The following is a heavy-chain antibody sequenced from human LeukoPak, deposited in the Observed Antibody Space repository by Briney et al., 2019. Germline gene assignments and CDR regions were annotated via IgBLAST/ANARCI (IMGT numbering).Heavy chain of an antibody. CDR1: GYLFSNYW. CDR2: IYPGDSGT. V-gene: IGHV5-51*01. D-gene: IGHD3-10*01. CDR3: ARGIAGYNSRGFDY. Sequence: GESLKISCQGSGYLFSNYWIAWVRQMPGKGLEWMGIIYPGDSGTRYSPSFQGQVTISADKSISTASLQWSSLKASDTAIYYCARGIAGYNSRGFDYWGQGTLVTVSS. J-gene: IGHJ4*02.